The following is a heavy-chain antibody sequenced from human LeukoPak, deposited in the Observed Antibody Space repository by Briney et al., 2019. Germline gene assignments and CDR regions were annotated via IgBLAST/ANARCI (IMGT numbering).Heavy chain of an antibody. CDR3: ATSKDTAGGPY. J-gene: IGHJ4*02. D-gene: IGHD5-18*01. V-gene: IGHV3-7*01. CDR2: IRQDGGAT. CDR1: GFTFTSYW. Sequence: GGSLRLSCAASGFTFTSYWMTWVRQAPGKGLEWLANIRQDGGATYYGGSVKGRFTISRDNAVKSLFLQMNSLRAEDTAVYYCATSKDTAGGPYWGQGTLVTVSS.